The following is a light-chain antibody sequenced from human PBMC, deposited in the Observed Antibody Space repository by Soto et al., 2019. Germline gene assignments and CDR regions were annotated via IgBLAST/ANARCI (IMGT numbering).Light chain of an antibody. CDR3: HQYNNWPPYT. V-gene: IGKV3-15*01. J-gene: IGKJ2*01. CDR1: QSVSSN. Sequence: EIVMTQSPATLSVSPGERATLSCRASQSVSSNLAWYQQKPGQPPRLLIYGASTRATGIPDRFSGSGSGTEFTLTISSLQSEDFAVYYCHQYNNWPPYTFGQGTKLEIK. CDR2: GAS.